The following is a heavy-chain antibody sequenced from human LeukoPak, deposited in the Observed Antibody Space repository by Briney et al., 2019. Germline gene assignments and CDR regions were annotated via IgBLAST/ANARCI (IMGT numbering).Heavy chain of an antibody. CDR2: IYYSGST. D-gene: IGHD6-6*01. CDR1: GGSISSYY. Sequence: SETLSLTCTVSGGSISSYYWSWIRQPPGKGLEWIGYIYYSGSTNYNPSLKSRVTMSVDTSKNLFSLRLTSVTAADTAVYFCARGRVEQLINVGGYYYYGMDVWGQGTSVIVSS. V-gene: IGHV4-59*12. CDR3: ARGRVEQLINVGGYYYYGMDV. J-gene: IGHJ6*02.